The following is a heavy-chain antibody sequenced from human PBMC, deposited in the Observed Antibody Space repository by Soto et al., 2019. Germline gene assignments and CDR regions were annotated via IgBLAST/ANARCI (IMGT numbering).Heavy chain of an antibody. D-gene: IGHD1-26*01. V-gene: IGHV5-10-1*01. J-gene: IGHJ5*02. Sequence: PGESLKISCKGSGYSYTSYWISWVRQMPGKGLEWMGRIDPSDSYTNYSPSFQGHVTISADKSISTAYLQWSSLKASDTAMYYCASSGSYYLDNWFDPWGQGTLVTVSS. CDR1: GYSYTSYW. CDR2: IDPSDSYT. CDR3: ASSGSYYLDNWFDP.